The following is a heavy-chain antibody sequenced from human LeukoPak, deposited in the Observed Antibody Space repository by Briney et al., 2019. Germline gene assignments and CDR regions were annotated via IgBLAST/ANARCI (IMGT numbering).Heavy chain of an antibody. Sequence: SETLSLTCTVSGGSISSYYWSWIRQPPGKGLEWIGYIYYSGSTNYNPSLKSRVTISVDTSKNQFSLKLSSVTAADTAMYYCARRHMGGTVTTGEGYYYMDVWGKGTTVTVSS. J-gene: IGHJ6*03. V-gene: IGHV4-59*08. D-gene: IGHD4-11*01. CDR2: IYYSGST. CDR1: GGSISSYY. CDR3: ARRHMGGTVTTGEGYYYMDV.